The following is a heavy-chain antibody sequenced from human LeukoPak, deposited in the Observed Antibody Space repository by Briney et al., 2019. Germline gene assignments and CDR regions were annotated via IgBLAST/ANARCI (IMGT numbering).Heavy chain of an antibody. J-gene: IGHJ4*02. CDR3: ARDGGIAAAMSLDY. CDR1: GGSISSGGFY. D-gene: IGHD6-25*01. CDR2: ISYRGTT. V-gene: IGHV4-31*03. Sequence: SETLSLTCTVSGGSISSGGFYWSWIRQHPGKGLEWIGYISYRGTTYYNPSLKSRVTISVDTSKNQFSLKLNSVTAADTAVYYCARDGGIAAAMSLDYWGQRTLVTVSS.